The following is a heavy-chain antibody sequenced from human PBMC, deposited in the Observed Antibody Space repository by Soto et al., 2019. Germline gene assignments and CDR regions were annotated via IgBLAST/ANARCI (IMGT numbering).Heavy chain of an antibody. Sequence: QVQLQESGPGLVKPSQSLSLTCTVSGGPITSDDYYWSWIRQPPGRGLEWIGYIFYSGSTHYTPSLKSRFIISLDTAKKQVSLKLSSVTAADTAVYYCASANCGGDCSYRHDRYYFESWGQGTLVTVSS. CDR1: GGPITSDDYY. J-gene: IGHJ4*02. CDR2: IFYSGST. CDR3: ASANCGGDCSYRHDRYYFES. V-gene: IGHV4-30-4*01. D-gene: IGHD2-21*02.